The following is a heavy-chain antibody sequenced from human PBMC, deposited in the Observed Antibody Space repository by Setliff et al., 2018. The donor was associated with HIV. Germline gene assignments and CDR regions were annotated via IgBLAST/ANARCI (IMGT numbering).Heavy chain of an antibody. Sequence: GGSLRLSCAASGFTISSYHIHWVRQAPGKGLEWVAFVRHDGDVQIYADSVKGRFTASRDNPKNTVSLQLSSLGIEDTAVYYCARDFSWATDSWGQGTLVTVSS. CDR1: GFTISSYH. V-gene: IGHV3-30*02. CDR2: VRHDGDVQ. J-gene: IGHJ4*02. D-gene: IGHD2-15*01. CDR3: ARDFSWATDS.